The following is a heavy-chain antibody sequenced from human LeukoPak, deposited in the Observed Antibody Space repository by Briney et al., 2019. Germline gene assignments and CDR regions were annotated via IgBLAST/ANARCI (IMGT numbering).Heavy chain of an antibody. CDR1: GGSISSYY. J-gene: IGHJ4*02. Sequence: SETLSLTCIVSGGSISSYYWSWIRQPPGKGLEWIGYIYYSGSTNYNPSLKSRVTISVDTSKNQFSLKLSSVTAADTAAYYCARAGALIRGAMVYWGQGTLVTVSS. D-gene: IGHD3-10*01. CDR3: ARAGALIRGAMVY. V-gene: IGHV4-59*01. CDR2: IYYSGST.